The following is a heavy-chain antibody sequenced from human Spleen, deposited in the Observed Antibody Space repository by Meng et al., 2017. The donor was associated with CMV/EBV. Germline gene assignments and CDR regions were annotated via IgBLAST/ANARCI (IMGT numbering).Heavy chain of an antibody. D-gene: IGHD6-6*01. V-gene: IGHV4-39*02. CDR3: ARLYSSSYSSIDY. Sequence: SETLSLTCTVFGVSISSSSFYWGWIRQPPGKGLEWLGNIYFSGNTYYNPSLKSRVTISVDTSKNHFSLKLSSVTAADTAVYYCARLYSSSYSSIDYWGQGTLVTVSS. J-gene: IGHJ4*02. CDR2: IYFSGNT. CDR1: GVSISSSSFY.